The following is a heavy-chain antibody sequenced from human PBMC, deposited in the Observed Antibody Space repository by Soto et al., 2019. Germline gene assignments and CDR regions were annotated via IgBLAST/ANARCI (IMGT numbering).Heavy chain of an antibody. D-gene: IGHD6-6*01. CDR1: GYTFTSYD. J-gene: IGHJ6*02. V-gene: IGHV1-8*01. CDR3: ARDGAARAFGDYYGMDV. CDR2: MNPNSGNT. Sequence: QVQLVQSGAEVKKPGASVKVSCKASGYTFTSYDINWVRQATGQGLAWMGWMNPNSGNTGYAQKFQGRVTMTRNTSISTAYMELSSLRSEDTAVYYCARDGAARAFGDYYGMDVWGQGTTVTVSS.